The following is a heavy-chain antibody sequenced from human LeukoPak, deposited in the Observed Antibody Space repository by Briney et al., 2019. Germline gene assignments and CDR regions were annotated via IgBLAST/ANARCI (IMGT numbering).Heavy chain of an antibody. V-gene: IGHV3-48*04. Sequence: GGSLRLSCAASGFTFSSYSMTWVRQAPGKGLEWISHISAASWGIYYADSVKGRFTISRDNAKNSLYLQMNSLRAEDTAVYYWASSRYDSSGYYGIIAYWGQGTLVTVSS. D-gene: IGHD3-22*01. CDR3: ASSRYDSSGYYGIIAY. CDR1: GFTFSSYS. CDR2: ISAASWGI. J-gene: IGHJ4*02.